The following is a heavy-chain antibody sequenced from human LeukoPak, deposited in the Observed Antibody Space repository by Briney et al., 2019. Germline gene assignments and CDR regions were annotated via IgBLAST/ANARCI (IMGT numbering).Heavy chain of an antibody. V-gene: IGHV4-30-2*01. CDR1: GGSISSGGYS. D-gene: IGHD3-22*01. J-gene: IGHJ4*02. CDR2: IYHSGRT. Sequence: PSQTLSLTCAVSGGSISSGGYSWSWSRQPPGKGLEWIGYIYHSGRTYYNPSLKSRVTISVDRSKNQFSLKLSSVTAADTAVYYCARVDSSGYFFDYWGQGTLVTVSS. CDR3: ARVDSSGYFFDY.